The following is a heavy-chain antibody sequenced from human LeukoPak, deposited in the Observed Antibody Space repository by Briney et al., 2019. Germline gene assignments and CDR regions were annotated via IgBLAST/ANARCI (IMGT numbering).Heavy chain of an antibody. CDR1: GITFSSYA. Sequence: GGSLRLSCAASGITFSSYAMHWVRQAPGKGLEWVAVISYDGSNKYYADSVKGRFTISRDNSKNTLYLQMNSLRAEDTAVYYCARDRDWNSGFDYWGQGTLVTVSS. CDR2: ISYDGSNK. V-gene: IGHV3-30*04. J-gene: IGHJ4*02. CDR3: ARDRDWNSGFDY. D-gene: IGHD1-7*01.